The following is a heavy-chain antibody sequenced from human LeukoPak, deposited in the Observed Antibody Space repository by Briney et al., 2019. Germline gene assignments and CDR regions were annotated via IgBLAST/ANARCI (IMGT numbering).Heavy chain of an antibody. CDR2: VYYNGNI. CDR1: GGSINSYY. Sequence: WETLSLTCTVSGGSINSYYWSWIRQPPGKGLDWIGYVYYNGNINYNPSFKSRDTISVDTSKNQFSLKLSSETAADTAVYYCARDGGSSWSHQYGLDVWGQGTTVTVSS. V-gene: IGHV4-59*01. CDR3: ARDGGSSWSHQYGLDV. J-gene: IGHJ6*02. D-gene: IGHD6-13*01.